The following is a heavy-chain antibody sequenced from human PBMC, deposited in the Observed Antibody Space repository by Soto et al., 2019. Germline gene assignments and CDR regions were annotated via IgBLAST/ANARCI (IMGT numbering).Heavy chain of an antibody. V-gene: IGHV5-51*01. D-gene: IGHD2-15*01. J-gene: IGHJ6*02. CDR3: ARHERLCSGGNCHLRVMDF. CDR1: GYYFSNYW. Sequence: GESLKISCKASGYYFSNYWIGWVRQMPGRGLEWVGIIYPSDSDTRYSPSFQGHVTISADKSITTTYLQWSNLKASDTAMYYCARHERLCSGGNCHLRVMDFCGPGTTVTVSS. CDR2: IYPSDSDT.